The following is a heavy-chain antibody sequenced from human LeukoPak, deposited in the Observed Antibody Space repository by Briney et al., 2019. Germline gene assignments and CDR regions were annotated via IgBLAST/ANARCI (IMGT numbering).Heavy chain of an antibody. CDR3: ARDSSGSYSRFVGY. Sequence: GGSLRLSCAASGFTFSSYWMSWVRQAPGKGLEWVANIKQDGSEKYYVDSVKGRFTISRDNAKNSLYLQMNSLRAEDTAVYYCARDSSGSYSRFVGYWGQGTLVAVSS. D-gene: IGHD1-26*01. V-gene: IGHV3-7*01. CDR2: IKQDGSEK. CDR1: GFTFSSYW. J-gene: IGHJ4*02.